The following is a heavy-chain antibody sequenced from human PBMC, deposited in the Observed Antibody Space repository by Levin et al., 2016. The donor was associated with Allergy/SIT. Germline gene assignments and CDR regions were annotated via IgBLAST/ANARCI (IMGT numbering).Heavy chain of an antibody. D-gene: IGHD5-12*01. CDR3: ARGGGATTPDY. CDR1: GGSVSRDFYS. Sequence: SETLSLTCGVSGGSVSRDFYSWHWLRQTPGKGLEWIGRVYQYGSTTYNPSLKSRVTISMDKSKNEFFLNLTSVTAADTAVYFCARGGGATTPDYWGQGILVTVSS. CDR2: VYQYGST. V-gene: IGHV4-30-2*01. J-gene: IGHJ4*02.